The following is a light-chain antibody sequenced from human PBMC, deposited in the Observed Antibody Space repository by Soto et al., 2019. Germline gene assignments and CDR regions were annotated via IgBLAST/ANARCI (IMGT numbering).Light chain of an antibody. V-gene: IGLV2-14*01. CDR3: SSYTTSSID. CDR1: ISDVGGYKY. Sequence: QSLLTQPASAADSPGRSITLSPTRTISDVGGYKYVSCYQHHPGKAPKLMIYEVSNRPSGVSNRFSVSKSGNTASLTISGLQAEDEADYYCSSYTTSSIDFGTGTKVTVL. J-gene: IGLJ1*01. CDR2: EVS.